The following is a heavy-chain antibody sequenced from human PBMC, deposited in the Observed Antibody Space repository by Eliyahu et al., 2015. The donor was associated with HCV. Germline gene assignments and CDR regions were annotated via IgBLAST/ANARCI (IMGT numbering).Heavy chain of an antibody. D-gene: IGHD3-10*01. CDR3: AFYGSGSSYGV. V-gene: IGHV3-74*01. Sequence: EVQLVESGGGLVQPGGSLRLSCAASGFTFSSCWMHWVRQAPGKGLVWVSGINPDESITTYADSVKGRFTISRDNAKNTLYLQMNSLRAEDTAVYYCAFYGSGSSYGVWGQGTLVAVSS. J-gene: IGHJ4*02. CDR1: GFTFSSCW. CDR2: INPDESIT.